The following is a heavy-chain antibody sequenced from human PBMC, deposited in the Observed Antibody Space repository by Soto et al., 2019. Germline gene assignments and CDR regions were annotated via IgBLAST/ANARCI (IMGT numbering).Heavy chain of an antibody. Sequence: KPSETLSLTCAVYGGSFSGYYWSWIRQPPGKGLEWIGEINHSGSTNYNPSLKSRVTISVDTSKNQFSLKLSSVTAADTAVYYCARRLYARGNKHNWFDPWGQGTLVTVSS. D-gene: IGHD3-16*02. V-gene: IGHV4-34*01. CDR1: GGSFSGYY. CDR3: ARRLYARGNKHNWFDP. J-gene: IGHJ5*02. CDR2: INHSGST.